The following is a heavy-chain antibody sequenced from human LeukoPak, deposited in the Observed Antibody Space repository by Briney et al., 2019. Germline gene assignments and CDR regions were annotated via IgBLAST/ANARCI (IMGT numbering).Heavy chain of an antibody. J-gene: IGHJ3*02. CDR2: ISYNGSNK. D-gene: IGHD4-17*01. V-gene: IGHV3-30*18. Sequence: GGSLRLSCVASGFTFSSYGMHWVRQAPGKGLEWVAIISYNGSNKYYVDSVKGRFTISRDNSKNTLFLQMNSLRAEDTAVYYCAKGRVPGTVTTTYDAFDIWGQGTMVTVSS. CDR3: AKGRVPGTVTTTYDAFDI. CDR1: GFTFSSYG.